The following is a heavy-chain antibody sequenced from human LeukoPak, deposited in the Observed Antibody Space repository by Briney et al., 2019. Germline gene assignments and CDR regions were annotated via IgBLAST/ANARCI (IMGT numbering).Heavy chain of an antibody. CDR1: GGSISSDY. V-gene: IGHV4-59*01. CDR3: ARGGGYFNY. D-gene: IGHD3-16*01. J-gene: IGHJ4*02. Sequence: PSETLSLTCTVSGGSISSDYWSWIRQPPGKGLEWLGYIYFSGSTNYNPSLKSRVTISVDTSKTQLSLKLSSVTAADTAVYYCARGGGYFNYWGQGTLVTVSS. CDR2: IYFSGST.